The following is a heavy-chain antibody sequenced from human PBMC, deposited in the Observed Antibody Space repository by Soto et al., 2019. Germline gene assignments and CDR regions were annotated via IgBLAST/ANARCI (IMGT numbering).Heavy chain of an antibody. V-gene: IGHV4-30-4*01. CDR1: GGSISSGDHF. Sequence: SETLSLTCTVSGGSISSGDHFWSWLRQPPGKGLEWVGYIYYSGSTYYNPSLKSRVAISVDTSRNQFSLTLTSVTAADTAVYFCAREEALIVVPTGGIDYSFDYWGQGALVTVSS. D-gene: IGHD3-22*01. CDR2: IYYSGST. CDR3: AREEALIVVPTGGIDYSFDY. J-gene: IGHJ4*02.